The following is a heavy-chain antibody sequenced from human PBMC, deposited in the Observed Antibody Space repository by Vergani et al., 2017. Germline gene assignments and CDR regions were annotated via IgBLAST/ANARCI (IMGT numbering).Heavy chain of an antibody. Sequence: QLQLHNSGPGLVKPSETLSLTCTLSGGSISSSSHFWVWLRQTPGKGLEWIGSIYYTGSAYYNPSLKSRVSISVDASNNQFSLKLSSVTAADSAVYYCARHESGHYDASYYGLDVWGQGTTVTVSS. CDR2: IYYTGSA. CDR1: GGSISSSSHF. D-gene: IGHD3-16*01. CDR3: ARHESGHYDASYYGLDV. J-gene: IGHJ6*02. V-gene: IGHV4-39*01.